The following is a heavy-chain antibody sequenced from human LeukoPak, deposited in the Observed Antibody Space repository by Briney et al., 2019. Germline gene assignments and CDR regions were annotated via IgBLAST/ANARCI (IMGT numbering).Heavy chain of an antibody. J-gene: IGHJ4*02. CDR2: ISYDGSNK. Sequence: GRSLRLSCAASGFTFSSYGMHWVRQAPGKGLEWVAVISYDGSNKYYADSVKGRSTISRDNSKNTLYLQMNSLGAEDTAVYYCSLVPNYWGQGTLVTVSS. V-gene: IGHV3-30*03. CDR3: SLVPNY. D-gene: IGHD6-13*01. CDR1: GFTFSSYG.